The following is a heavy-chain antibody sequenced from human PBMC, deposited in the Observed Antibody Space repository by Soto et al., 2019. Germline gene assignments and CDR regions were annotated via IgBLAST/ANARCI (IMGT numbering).Heavy chain of an antibody. D-gene: IGHD3-10*01. V-gene: IGHV3-30-3*01. CDR3: ARGREAVWSVLLWFGEFPDY. CDR1: GFTFSSYA. J-gene: IGHJ4*02. CDR2: ISYDGSNK. Sequence: GGSLRLSCAASGFTFSSYAMHWVRQAPGKGLEWVAVISYDGSNKYYADSVKGRFTISRDNSKNTLYLQMNSLRAEDTAVYYCARGREAVWSVLLWFGEFPDYWGQGTLVTVSS.